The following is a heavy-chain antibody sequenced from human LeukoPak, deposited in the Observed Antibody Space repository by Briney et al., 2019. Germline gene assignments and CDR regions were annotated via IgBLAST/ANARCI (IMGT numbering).Heavy chain of an antibody. D-gene: IGHD3-9*01. V-gene: IGHV1-2*02. CDR1: GYTFTGYY. Sequence: GASVKVSCKASGYTFTGYYMHWVRQAPGQGLEWMGWINPNSGGTNYAQKFQGRVTMTRDTSISTAYMELSRLRSDDTAVYYCARGPHGHYDILTGYYTDYYYYYMDVWGKGTTVTISS. J-gene: IGHJ6*03. CDR3: ARGPHGHYDILTGYYTDYYYYYMDV. CDR2: INPNSGGT.